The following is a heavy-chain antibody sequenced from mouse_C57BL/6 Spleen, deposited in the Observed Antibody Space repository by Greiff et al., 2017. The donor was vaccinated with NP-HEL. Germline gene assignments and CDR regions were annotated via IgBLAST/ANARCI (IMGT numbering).Heavy chain of an antibody. Sequence: EVQLQESGGGLVQPKGSLKLSCAASGFSFNTYAMNWVRQAPGKGLEWVARIRSKSNNYATYYADSVKDRFTISRDDSESMLYLQMNNLKTEDTAMYYCVRNGPHFDYWGQGTTLTVSS. J-gene: IGHJ2*01. CDR2: IRSKSNNYAT. CDR3: VRNGPHFDY. D-gene: IGHD3-1*01. V-gene: IGHV10-1*01. CDR1: GFSFNTYA.